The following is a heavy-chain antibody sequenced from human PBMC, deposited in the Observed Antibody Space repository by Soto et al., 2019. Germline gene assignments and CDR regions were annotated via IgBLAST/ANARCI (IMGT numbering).Heavy chain of an antibody. Sequence: GGSLRLSCGASGFSLRSYAMSWVRQAPGKGLEWVSSISASGGSAYYGDSVQGRFAVSRDNSKNMLYLQMNSLRAEDTAVYYCARWGGEATFYFGMDVWGQGTTVTVSS. D-gene: IGHD3-10*01. CDR3: ARWGGEATFYFGMDV. J-gene: IGHJ6*02. CDR2: ISASGGSA. V-gene: IGHV3-23*01. CDR1: GFSLRSYA.